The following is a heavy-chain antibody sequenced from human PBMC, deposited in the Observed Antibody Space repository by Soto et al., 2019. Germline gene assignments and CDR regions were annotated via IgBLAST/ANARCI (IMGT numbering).Heavy chain of an antibody. V-gene: IGHV4-30-4*01. J-gene: IGHJ6*02. CDR3: AGLKYYYDSSGYYSGYYYGMDV. Sequence: QVQLQESGPGLVKPSQTLSLTCTVSGGSISSGDYYWSWIRQPPGKGLEWIGYIYYGGSTYYNPSLKSRVTISVDTSKIQFSLKLSSVTAADTAVYYCAGLKYYYDSSGYYSGYYYGMDVWGQGTTVTVSS. D-gene: IGHD3-22*01. CDR1: GGSISSGDYY. CDR2: IYYGGST.